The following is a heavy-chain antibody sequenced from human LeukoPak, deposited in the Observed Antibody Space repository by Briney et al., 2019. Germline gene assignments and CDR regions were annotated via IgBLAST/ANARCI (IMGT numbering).Heavy chain of an antibody. CDR3: ARDQADYYDSSGYIQINDY. CDR2: IIPIFGTA. CDR1: GGTFSSYA. Sequence: SVKVSCKASGGTFSSYAISWVRQAPGKGLEWMGGIIPIFGTANYAQKFQGRVTITADESTSTAYMELSSLRSEDTAVYYCARDQADYYDSSGYIQINDYWGQGTLVTVSS. V-gene: IGHV1-69*13. J-gene: IGHJ4*02. D-gene: IGHD3-22*01.